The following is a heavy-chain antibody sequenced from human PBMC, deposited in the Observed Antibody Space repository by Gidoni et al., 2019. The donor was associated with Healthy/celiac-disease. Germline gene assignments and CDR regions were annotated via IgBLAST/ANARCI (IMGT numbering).Heavy chain of an antibody. V-gene: IGHV4-59*08. CDR3: ARQNRGWLQLGFVDY. Sequence: QVHLQESGPGLVKPSETLSLTCTVAGGSISSYYWSWIRQPPGKGLEWIGYIYYSGSTNYNPSLKSRVTISVDTSKNQFSLKLSSVTAADTAVYYCARQNRGWLQLGFVDYWGQGTLVTVSS. J-gene: IGHJ4*02. D-gene: IGHD5-12*01. CDR1: GGSISSYY. CDR2: IYYSGST.